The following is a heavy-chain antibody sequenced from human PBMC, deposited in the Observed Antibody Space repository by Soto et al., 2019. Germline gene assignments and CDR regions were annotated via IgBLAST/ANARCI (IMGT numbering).Heavy chain of an antibody. D-gene: IGHD5-12*01. CDR1: GGSISSYY. Sequence: QVQLQESGPGLVKPSETLSLTCTVSGGSISSYYWSWIRQPPGKGLEWIGYIYYSGSTNYNPSLKSRVTISVDTSKNQFSLKLSSVTAADTAVYYCARHMGYIGYERADAFDIWGQGTMVTVSS. V-gene: IGHV4-59*08. J-gene: IGHJ3*02. CDR2: IYYSGST. CDR3: ARHMGYIGYERADAFDI.